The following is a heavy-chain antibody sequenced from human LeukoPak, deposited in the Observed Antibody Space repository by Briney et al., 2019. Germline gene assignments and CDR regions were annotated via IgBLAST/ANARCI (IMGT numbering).Heavy chain of an antibody. CDR2: IIPIFGTA. Sequence: SVKVSCKASRGTFSSYAISWVRQAPGQGLEWMGGIIPIFGTANYAQKFQGRVTITTDESTSTAYMELSSLRSEDTAVYYCARGPRKQRTYYMDVWGKGTTVTVSS. CDR3: ARGPRKQRTYYMDV. CDR1: RGTFSSYA. V-gene: IGHV1-69*05. J-gene: IGHJ6*03. D-gene: IGHD1/OR15-1a*01.